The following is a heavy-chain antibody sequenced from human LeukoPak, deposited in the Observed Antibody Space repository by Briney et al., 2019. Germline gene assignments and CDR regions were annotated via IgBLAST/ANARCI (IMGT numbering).Heavy chain of an antibody. Sequence: GESLKISCKGSGYIFTNYWIGWVRQMPGKGLEWMGNIYPGNSDTRYSPSFQGQVTISADESIGTAYLQWSSLEASDTAMYYCARYYYDSGTYYSSFDYWGQGNLVTVSS. V-gene: IGHV5-51*01. CDR1: GYIFTNYW. CDR3: ARYYYDSGTYYSSFDY. D-gene: IGHD3-22*01. J-gene: IGHJ4*02. CDR2: IYPGNSDT.